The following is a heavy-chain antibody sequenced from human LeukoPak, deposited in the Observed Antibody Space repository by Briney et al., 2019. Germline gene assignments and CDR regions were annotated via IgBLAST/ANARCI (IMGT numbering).Heavy chain of an antibody. J-gene: IGHJ3*02. CDR3: ARVAVVTPGRRAFDI. D-gene: IGHD4-23*01. Sequence: GGSLRLSCEASGFTFSRNWMGWVRQAPGKGLEWLANIKEDGSEKYYLETVKGRFTISRDNAKNSLYLQMNSLRAEDTAVYYCARVAVVTPGRRAFDIWGQGTMVTVSS. V-gene: IGHV3-7*01. CDR1: GFTFSRNW. CDR2: IKEDGSEK.